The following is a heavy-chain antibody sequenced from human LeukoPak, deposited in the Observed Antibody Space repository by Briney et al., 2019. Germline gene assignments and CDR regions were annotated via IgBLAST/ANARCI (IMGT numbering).Heavy chain of an antibody. Sequence: ASVKVSCKASGGTFSSYAISWVRQAPGQGLEWMGGIIPIFGTANYAQKFQGRVTITADKSTSTAYMELSSLRSGDTAVYYCARGGGYYDSSGYEGYFDYWGQGTLVTVSS. D-gene: IGHD3-22*01. CDR2: IIPIFGTA. J-gene: IGHJ4*02. V-gene: IGHV1-69*06. CDR3: ARGGGYYDSSGYEGYFDY. CDR1: GGTFSSYA.